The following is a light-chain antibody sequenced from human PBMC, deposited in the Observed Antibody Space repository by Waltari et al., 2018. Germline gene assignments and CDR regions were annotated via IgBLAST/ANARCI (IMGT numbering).Light chain of an antibody. Sequence: QSVLTQPPSVSGAPGQRVTISCTGSWSNIGAGYDVPWYQQLPGKAPTLLVYGVNTRPPGVPDRFVGSKSGTSASLAIPGLQPEDEADYYCQSYDTSLGVVFGGGTKLTVL. V-gene: IGLV1-40*01. CDR3: QSYDTSLGVV. CDR2: GVN. J-gene: IGLJ2*01. CDR1: WSNIGAGYD.